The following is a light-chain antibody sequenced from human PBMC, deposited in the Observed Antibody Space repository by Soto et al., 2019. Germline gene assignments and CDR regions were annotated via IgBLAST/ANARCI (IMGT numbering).Light chain of an antibody. Sequence: EIVLTQSPGTLSLSPGERATLSCRASQSVSSSYLAWYQQKPGQAPRLLIYGASSRATGIPDRFSGSGSGTDFTLTFSRLEPEDFAVYYCQQSYSTPLTFGGGTKVEIK. CDR1: QSVSSSY. CDR3: QQSYSTPLT. CDR2: GAS. V-gene: IGKV3-20*01. J-gene: IGKJ4*01.